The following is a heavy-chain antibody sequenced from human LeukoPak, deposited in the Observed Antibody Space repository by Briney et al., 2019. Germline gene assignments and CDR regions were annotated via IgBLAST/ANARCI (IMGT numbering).Heavy chain of an antibody. CDR3: ARESGIAAALDL. J-gene: IGHJ5*02. CDR2: ISGSGGST. Sequence: GGSLRLSCAASGFTVSSNYMSWVRQAPGKGLEWVSAISGSGGSTYYADSVKGRFTISRDNSKNTLYLQMNSLRAEDTAVYYCARESGIAAALDLWGQGTLVTVSS. V-gene: IGHV3-23*01. CDR1: GFTVSSNY. D-gene: IGHD6-13*01.